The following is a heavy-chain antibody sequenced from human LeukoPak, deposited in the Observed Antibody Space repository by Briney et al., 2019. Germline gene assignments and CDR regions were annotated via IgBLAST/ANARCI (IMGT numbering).Heavy chain of an antibody. D-gene: IGHD4-17*01. CDR3: ASLKGHTVTTSDWFDP. CDR1: GGTFSSYA. Sequence: SVKVSCKASGGTFSSYAISWVRQAPGQGLEWMGGIIPIFGTVNYAQKFQGRVTITADESTSTAYMELSSLRSEDTAVYYCASLKGHTVTTSDWFDPWGQGTLVTVSS. J-gene: IGHJ5*02. V-gene: IGHV1-69*13. CDR2: IIPIFGTV.